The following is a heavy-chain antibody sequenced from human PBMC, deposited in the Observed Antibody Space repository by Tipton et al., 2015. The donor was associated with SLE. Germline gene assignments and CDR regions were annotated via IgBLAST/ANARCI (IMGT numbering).Heavy chain of an antibody. CDR3: ARGYCSDGVCYGFGFFDY. J-gene: IGHJ4*02. V-gene: IGHV4-59*12. D-gene: IGHD2-8*01. CDR1: GVSISTYY. CDR2: FYFSGSS. Sequence: TLSLTCSVSGVSISTYYWSWIRQSPGKGLEWIGFFYFSGSSQYNPSLKRRVAISADTSNNQFSLELRSVTAADTAVYFCARGYCSDGVCYGFGFFDYWGQGNLVTVSS.